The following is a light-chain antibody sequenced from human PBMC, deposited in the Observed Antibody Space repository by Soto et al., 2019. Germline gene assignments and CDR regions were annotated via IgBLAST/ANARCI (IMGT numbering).Light chain of an antibody. CDR1: QSVSRNY. J-gene: IGKJ4*01. Sequence: EIVLTQSPGTLSLSPGERATLSCRASQSVSRNYLAWFQQRPGQAPRLLIYDASTRAPGIPDKFGGSGSGTDFTLTISRLEPEDFAVYYCLTYNGPPLSLGGGTKVEI. CDR3: LTYNGPPLS. CDR2: DAS. V-gene: IGKV3-20*01.